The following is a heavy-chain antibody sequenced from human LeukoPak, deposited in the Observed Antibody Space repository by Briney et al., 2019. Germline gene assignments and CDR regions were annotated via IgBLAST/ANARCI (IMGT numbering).Heavy chain of an antibody. CDR3: ARRRGGALLRRYYWFDP. CDR1: GGSFSGCY. CDR2: INHSGST. J-gene: IGHJ5*02. D-gene: IGHD3-10*01. V-gene: IGHV4-34*01. Sequence: MTSETLSLTCAVYGGSFSGCYWSWIRQPPGKGLEWIGEINHSGSTNYNPSLKSRVTISVDTSKNQFSLKLSSVTAADTAVYYCARRRGGALLRRYYWFDPWGQGTLVTVSS.